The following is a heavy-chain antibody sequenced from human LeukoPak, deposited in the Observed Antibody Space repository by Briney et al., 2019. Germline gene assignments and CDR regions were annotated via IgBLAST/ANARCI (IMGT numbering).Heavy chain of an antibody. CDR3: AKGPPMIVVVIHFDY. J-gene: IGHJ4*02. Sequence: PGGSLRLSCAASGFTFSSYAMSWVRQAPGKGLEWVSVISGSGGSTYYADSVKGRFTISRDNSKNTLYLQMNSLRAEDTAVYYCAKGPPMIVVVIHFDYWGQGTLVTVSS. CDR2: ISGSGGST. V-gene: IGHV3-23*01. D-gene: IGHD3-22*01. CDR1: GFTFSSYA.